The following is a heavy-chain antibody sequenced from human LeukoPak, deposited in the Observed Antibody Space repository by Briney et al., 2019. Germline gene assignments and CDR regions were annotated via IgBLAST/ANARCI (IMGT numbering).Heavy chain of an antibody. V-gene: IGHV3-23*01. CDR3: AHNKSGSYKFDY. D-gene: IGHD1-26*01. CDR2: IFGSGGTT. J-gene: IGHJ4*02. Sequence: PGGSLRLSCAASAFTFNNYAMRWVRQAPGKGLEWVSGIFGSGGTTYYADSVKGRFTISRDNSKNTVYLQMHSLRAEDTAVYYCAHNKSGSYKFDYWGQGTLVTVSS. CDR1: AFTFNNYA.